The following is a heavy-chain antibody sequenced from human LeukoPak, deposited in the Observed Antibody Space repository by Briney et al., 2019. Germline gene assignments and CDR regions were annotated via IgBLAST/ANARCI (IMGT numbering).Heavy chain of an antibody. J-gene: IGHJ4*02. V-gene: IGHV3-30*18. CDR3: AKVYGSGIDY. D-gene: IGHD3-10*01. CDR1: GFTFSGYG. CDR2: ISYDGSNK. Sequence: PGRSLRLSCAASGFTFSGYGMHWVRQAPGKGLEWVAVISYDGSNKYYADSVKGRFTISRDNSKNTLYLQMNSLRAEDTAVYYCAKVYGSGIDYWGQGTLVTVSS.